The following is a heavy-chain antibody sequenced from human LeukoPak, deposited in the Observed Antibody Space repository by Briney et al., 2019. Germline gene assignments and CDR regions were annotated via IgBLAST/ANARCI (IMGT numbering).Heavy chain of an antibody. CDR3: ARDPGDY. Sequence: PGGSLRLSCAASGFTVSSNYMSWVRQAPGKGLEWVASIKQDGSDKFYVDSVRGRFTISRDNAKNSLYLQMNSLRAEETAVYYCARDPGDYWGQGTLVTVSS. J-gene: IGHJ4*02. V-gene: IGHV3-7*01. CDR1: GFTVSSNY. D-gene: IGHD3-10*01. CDR2: IKQDGSDK.